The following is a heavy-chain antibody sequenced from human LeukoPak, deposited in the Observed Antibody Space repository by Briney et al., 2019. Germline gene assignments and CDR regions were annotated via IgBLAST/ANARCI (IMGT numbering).Heavy chain of an antibody. V-gene: IGHV4-34*01. J-gene: IGHJ4*02. CDR1: GGSFSGYY. Sequence: SETLSLTCAVYGGSFSGYYWSWIRQPPGKELEWIGEINHSGSTNYNPSLKSRVTISVDTSKNQFSLKLSSVTAADTAVYYCARFSTGTRNFDYWGQGTLVTVSS. CDR2: INHSGST. CDR3: ARFSTGTRNFDY. D-gene: IGHD1-1*01.